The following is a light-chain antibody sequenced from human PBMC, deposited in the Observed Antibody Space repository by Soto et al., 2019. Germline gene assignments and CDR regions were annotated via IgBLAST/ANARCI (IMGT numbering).Light chain of an antibody. CDR1: QSVSRSY. J-gene: IGKJ1*01. CDR3: QQDYNSWT. CDR2: GAS. V-gene: IGKV3D-7*01. Sequence: PGERVTHSCRASQSVSRSYLTWYQQKPGQAPRLLIYGASTRATSIPARFSGSGSGTDFTLTISSLQPEDFAVYYCQQDYNSWTFGQGTKVEIK.